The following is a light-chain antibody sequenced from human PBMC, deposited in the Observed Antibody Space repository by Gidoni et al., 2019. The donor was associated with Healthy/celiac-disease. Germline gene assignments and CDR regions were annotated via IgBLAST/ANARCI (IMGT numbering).Light chain of an antibody. CDR2: DAS. J-gene: IGKJ4*01. Sequence: EIVLTQSPATLSLSPGERPTLSCRASQSVSSYLAWYQQKPGQAPRLLLYDASNRATGIPARFSGSGSGTDFTLTISSLVPEDYAVYYCQQRSNWPLTFGGGTKVEIK. CDR3: QQRSNWPLT. CDR1: QSVSSY. V-gene: IGKV3-11*01.